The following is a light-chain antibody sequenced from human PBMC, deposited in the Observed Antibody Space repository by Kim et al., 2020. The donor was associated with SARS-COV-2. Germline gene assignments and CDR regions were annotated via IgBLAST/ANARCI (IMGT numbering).Light chain of an antibody. CDR3: LQDNTYPWT. V-gene: IGKV1-6*01. J-gene: IGKJ1*01. CDR2: AAS. CDR1: QAIGND. Sequence: GDRVTMTGRASQAIGNDLSWYRQKAGKAPELLIFAASSLQSGAPSRFSGSGSGTDFTLTISSLQAEDSATFYCLQDNTYPWTFGQGTKVDIK.